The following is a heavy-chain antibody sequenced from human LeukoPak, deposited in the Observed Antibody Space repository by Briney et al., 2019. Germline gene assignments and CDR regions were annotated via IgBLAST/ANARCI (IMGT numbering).Heavy chain of an antibody. J-gene: IGHJ4*02. Sequence: ASVKVSCKASGYTFTGYYMHWVRQAAGQGLEWMGWINPNSGGTNYTQKFQGRVTMTRDTSINTAYMELSRLRPDDTAVYYCARHNYDFDFDSWGQGALVTVSS. V-gene: IGHV1-2*02. D-gene: IGHD3-3*01. CDR2: INPNSGGT. CDR1: GYTFTGYY. CDR3: ARHNYDFDFDS.